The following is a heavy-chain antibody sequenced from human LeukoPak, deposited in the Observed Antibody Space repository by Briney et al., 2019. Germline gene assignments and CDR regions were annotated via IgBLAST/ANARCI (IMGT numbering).Heavy chain of an antibody. CDR1: GFTFDDYA. CDR3: AKDTSPDIVATWDY. V-gene: IGHV3-9*01. CDR2: ISWNSGSI. D-gene: IGHD5-12*01. Sequence: GGSLRLSCAASGFTFDDYAMHWVRQAPGKGLEWVSGISWNSGSIGYADSVKGRFTISRDNAKNSLYLQMNGLRAEDTALYYCAKDTSPDIVATWDYWGQGTLVTVSS. J-gene: IGHJ4*02.